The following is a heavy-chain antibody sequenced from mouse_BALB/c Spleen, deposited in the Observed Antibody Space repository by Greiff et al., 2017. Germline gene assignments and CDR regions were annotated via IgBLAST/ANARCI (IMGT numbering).Heavy chain of an antibody. Sequence: EVMLVESGGGLVQPGGSRKLSCAASGFTFSDYGMAWVRQAPGKGPEWVAFISNLAYSIYYADTVTGRFTISSENAKNTLYLEMSSLRSEDTAMYYCARGGYGYAVDYWGQGTSVTVSS. V-gene: IGHV5-15*02. D-gene: IGHD2-2*01. J-gene: IGHJ4*01. CDR1: GFTFSDYG. CDR3: ARGGYGYAVDY. CDR2: ISNLAYSI.